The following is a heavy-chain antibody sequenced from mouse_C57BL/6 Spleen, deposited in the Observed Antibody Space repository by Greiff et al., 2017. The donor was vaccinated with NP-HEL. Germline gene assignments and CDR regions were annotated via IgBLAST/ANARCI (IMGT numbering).Heavy chain of an antibody. V-gene: IGHV1-82*01. J-gene: IGHJ3*01. CDR1: GYAFSSSW. CDR2: IYPGDGDT. Sequence: QVQLQQSGPELVKPGASVKLSCKASGYAFSSSWMNWVKQRPGKGLEWIGRIYPGDGDTNYNGKFKGKATLTADKSSSTAYMQLSSLTSEDSAVYFCARELMYYGSSFAYWGQGTLVTVAA. D-gene: IGHD1-1*01. CDR3: ARELMYYGSSFAY.